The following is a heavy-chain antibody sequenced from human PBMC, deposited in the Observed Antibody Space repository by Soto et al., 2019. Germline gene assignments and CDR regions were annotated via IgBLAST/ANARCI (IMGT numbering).Heavy chain of an antibody. J-gene: IGHJ3*02. CDR2: ISSSSSYI. Sequence: GGSLRLSCAASGFTFSSYSMNWVRQAPGKGLEWVSSISSSSSYIYYADSVKGRFTISRDNAKNSLYLQMNSLRAEDTAVYYCARGERGDSSGWLDAFDIWGQGTMVTVSS. CDR1: GFTFSSYS. D-gene: IGHD6-19*01. V-gene: IGHV3-21*01. CDR3: ARGERGDSSGWLDAFDI.